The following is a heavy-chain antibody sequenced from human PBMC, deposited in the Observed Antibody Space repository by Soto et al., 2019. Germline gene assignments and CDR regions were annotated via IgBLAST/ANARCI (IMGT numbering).Heavy chain of an antibody. Sequence: QVQLQESGPGLVKPSQTLSLTCTVPGGSISSGGYYWSWHRPRQGTGLEWIGYIYYNGSTYYNPSLKSRVTISVETSKNRFSLKLSSVTAADTAVYYCARWPQLEPRFDYWGQGTLVTVST. CDR3: ARWPQLEPRFDY. D-gene: IGHD1-1*01. CDR1: GGSISSGGYY. CDR2: IYYNGST. J-gene: IGHJ4*02. V-gene: IGHV4-31*03.